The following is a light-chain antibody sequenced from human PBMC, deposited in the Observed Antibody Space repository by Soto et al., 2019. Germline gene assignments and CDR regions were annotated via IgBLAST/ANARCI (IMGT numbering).Light chain of an antibody. J-gene: IGKJ4*01. CDR1: QSVSSY. Sequence: QSPATLSLSPGERATLSCRASQSVSSYLAWYQQKPGHAPRLLIYDASNRATGVPARFSGSGSGTDFTLTISSLEPEDFAVYYCQQRSNWPRLTFGGGTKVDIK. CDR2: DAS. CDR3: QQRSNWPRLT. V-gene: IGKV3-11*01.